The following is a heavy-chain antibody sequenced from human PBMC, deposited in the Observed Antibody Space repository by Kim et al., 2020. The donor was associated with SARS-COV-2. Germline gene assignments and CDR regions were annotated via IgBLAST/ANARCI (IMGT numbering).Heavy chain of an antibody. V-gene: IGHV3-30-3*01. J-gene: IGHJ4*02. D-gene: IGHD2-15*01. CDR2: ISYDGSNK. CDR3: ARVAGWFQYYFDY. Sequence: GGSLRLSCAASGFTFSSYAMHWVRQAPGKGLEWVAVISYDGSNKYYADSVKGRFTISRDNSKNTLYLQMNSLRAEDTAVYYCARVAGWFQYYFDYWGQGTLVTVSS. CDR1: GFTFSSYA.